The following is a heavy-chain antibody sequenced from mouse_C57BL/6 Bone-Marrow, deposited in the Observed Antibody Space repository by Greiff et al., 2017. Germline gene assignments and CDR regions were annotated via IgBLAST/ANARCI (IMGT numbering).Heavy chain of an antibody. CDR3: ARDYYGSSYWYFDV. D-gene: IGHD1-1*01. J-gene: IGHJ1*03. CDR1: GYTFTSYW. Sequence: VQLQQPGAELVKPGASVKMSCKASGYTFTSYWITWVKQRPGQGLEWIGDIYPGSGSTNYNEKFKSKATLTVDTSSSTAYMQLSSLTSEDSAVYYGARDYYGSSYWYFDVWGTGTTVTVSS. V-gene: IGHV1-55*01. CDR2: IYPGSGST.